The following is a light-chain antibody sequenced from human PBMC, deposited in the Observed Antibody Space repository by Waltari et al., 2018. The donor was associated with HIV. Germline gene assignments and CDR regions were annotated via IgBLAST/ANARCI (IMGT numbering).Light chain of an antibody. J-gene: IGLJ3*02. V-gene: IGLV1-44*01. CDR1: SSNIGSNT. CDR3: AAWDDSLNAWV. CDR2: SKN. Sequence: QSVLTQPPSASGTPGQRVTISCSGSSSNIGSNTVNWYQQLPGTAPKLLIYSKNLRPSGVPDRVSGSKSGTSASLAISGLQSEDEADYYCAAWDDSLNAWVFGGGTKLTVL.